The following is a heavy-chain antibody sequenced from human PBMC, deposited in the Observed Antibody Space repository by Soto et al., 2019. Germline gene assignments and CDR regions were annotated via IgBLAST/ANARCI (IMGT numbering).Heavy chain of an antibody. J-gene: IGHJ3*02. CDR1: GFTFSSYA. CDR3: AKSIVLMVYAIHDAFDI. D-gene: IGHD2-8*01. CDR2: ISGSGGST. Sequence: PGGSLRLSCAASGFTFSSYAMSWVRQAPGKGLEWVSAISGSGGSTYYADSVKGRFTISRDNSKNTLYLQMNSLRAEDTAVYYCAKSIVLMVYAIHDAFDIWGQGTMVTVS. V-gene: IGHV3-23*01.